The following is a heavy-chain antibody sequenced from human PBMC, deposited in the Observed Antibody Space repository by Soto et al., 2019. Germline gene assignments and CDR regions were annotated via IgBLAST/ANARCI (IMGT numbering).Heavy chain of an antibody. CDR1: GGSISSYY. D-gene: IGHD5-12*01. CDR3: ARDAGYNYPRSAFDI. CDR2: IYHSGST. V-gene: IGHV4-4*02. Sequence: SETLSLTCTVSGGSISSYYWSWVRQPPGKGLEWIGEIYHSGSTNYNPSLKSRVTISVDKSKNQFSLKLSSVTAADTAVYYCARDAGYNYPRSAFDIWGQGTMVTVSS. J-gene: IGHJ3*02.